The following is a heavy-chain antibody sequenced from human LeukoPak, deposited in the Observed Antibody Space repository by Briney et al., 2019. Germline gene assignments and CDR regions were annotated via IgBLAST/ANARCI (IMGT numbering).Heavy chain of an antibody. D-gene: IGHD2-2*01. CDR3: AREPAIMRLTDYYYYFDV. Sequence: PGGSLRLSCAASGFSVTRHYMHWVRQAPGKGLEWVSFIYRDGWSYPADSVEGRFTISRDDSKNTLYLQMNNLRVDDTAVYYCAREPAIMRLTDYYYYFDVWGKGTSVTVSS. J-gene: IGHJ6*03. CDR2: IYRDGWS. V-gene: IGHV3-53*01. CDR1: GFSVTRHY.